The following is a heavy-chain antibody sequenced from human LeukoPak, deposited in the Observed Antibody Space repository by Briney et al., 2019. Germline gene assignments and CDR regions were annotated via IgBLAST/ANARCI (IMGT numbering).Heavy chain of an antibody. V-gene: IGHV1-2*04. Sequence: GASVKVSCKASGYTFTGYYMHWVRQAPGQGLEWMGWINPNSGGTNYAQKFQGWVTMTRDTSISTAYMELSRLRSDDTAVYYCAREPGDYDILTGTLDYWGQGTLVTVSS. CDR3: AREPGDYDILTGTLDY. CDR1: GYTFTGYY. J-gene: IGHJ4*02. D-gene: IGHD3-9*01. CDR2: INPNSGGT.